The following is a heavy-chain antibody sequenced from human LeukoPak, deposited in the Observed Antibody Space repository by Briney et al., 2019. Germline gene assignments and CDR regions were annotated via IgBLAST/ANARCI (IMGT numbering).Heavy chain of an antibody. V-gene: IGHV1-69*01. Sequence: SVKVSCKASGGTFSNYAINWVRQAPGPGLEWMGGIIPIFGTANYAQKFQGRVTITADESTSTVYMELNSLKSEDTAVYYCARGWDYDSGGRPTAYVYWGQGTLVTVSS. J-gene: IGHJ4*02. CDR3: ARGWDYDSGGRPTAYVY. CDR2: IIPIFGTA. D-gene: IGHD3-22*01. CDR1: GGTFSNYA.